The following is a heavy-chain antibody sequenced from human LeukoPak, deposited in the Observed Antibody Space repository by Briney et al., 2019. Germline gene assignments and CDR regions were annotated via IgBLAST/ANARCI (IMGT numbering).Heavy chain of an antibody. CDR2: ISGSGGST. Sequence: GGSLRLSCAASGFTFSSYAMSWVRQAPGKGLEWVSAISGSGGSTYYADSVKGRFTFSRDNSKNTLYLEMNSLRAEDTAVYYCAKARVQLWLGPDALDIWGEGTMVSVPS. CDR3: AKARVQLWLGPDALDI. J-gene: IGHJ3*02. D-gene: IGHD5-18*01. CDR1: GFTFSSYA. V-gene: IGHV3-23*01.